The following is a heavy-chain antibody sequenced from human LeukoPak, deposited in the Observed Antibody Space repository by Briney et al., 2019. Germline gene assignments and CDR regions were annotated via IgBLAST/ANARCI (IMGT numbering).Heavy chain of an antibody. CDR2: ISGSGGST. V-gene: IGHV3-23*01. CDR3: AKDLNYDILTGYYYRPVNY. CDR1: GFTFSSYA. D-gene: IGHD3-9*01. J-gene: IGHJ4*02. Sequence: SGGSLRLSCAASGFTFSSYAMSWVRQAPGKGLEWVSAISGSGGSTYYADSVKGRFTISRDNSKNTLYLQMNSLRAEDTAVYYCAKDLNYDILTGYYYRPVNYWGQGTLVTVSS.